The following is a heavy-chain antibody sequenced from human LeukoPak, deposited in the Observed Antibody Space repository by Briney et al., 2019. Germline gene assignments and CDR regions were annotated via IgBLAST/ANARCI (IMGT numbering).Heavy chain of an antibody. V-gene: IGHV4-38-2*02. CDR3: ARGRLQSLDN. CDR2: IYHSGST. CDR1: DDFISGGYY. Sequence: SETLSLTCSVSDDFISGGYYWGWIRKPPGKGLEWIGSIYHSGSTYYNPSLKSRVTISVDTSKNQFSLNLTSVTTADTAVYYCARGRLQSLDNWGQGTLVTVSS. J-gene: IGHJ4*02. D-gene: IGHD4-11*01.